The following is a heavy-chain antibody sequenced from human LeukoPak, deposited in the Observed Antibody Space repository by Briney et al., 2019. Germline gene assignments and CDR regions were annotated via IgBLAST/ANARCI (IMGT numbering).Heavy chain of an antibody. V-gene: IGHV4-34*01. CDR3: ARERGQSWELRVGYFDY. CDR1: GFTFSDYY. CDR2: INHSGGT. D-gene: IGHD1-26*01. J-gene: IGHJ4*02. Sequence: GSLRLSCAASGFTFSDYYMSWIRQPPGKGLEWIGEINHSGGTNYNPSLKSRVTISVDTPKSQFSLKLNSATAADTAVYYCARERGQSWELRVGYFDYWGQGTLVTVSS.